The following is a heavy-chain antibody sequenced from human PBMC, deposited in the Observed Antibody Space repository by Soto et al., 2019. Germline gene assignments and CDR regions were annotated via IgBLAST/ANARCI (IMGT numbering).Heavy chain of an antibody. Sequence: QVQLVESGGGVVQPGRSLRLSCAASGFTFSSYSMHWVRQAPGKGLEWVAVISYDGSDKYYADSVKGRFTISRDNSKNTLYLQMNSLRAEDTAVYYCAREAGVYGSGSYGMDVWGQGTTVTFAS. J-gene: IGHJ6*02. D-gene: IGHD3-10*01. CDR3: AREAGVYGSGSYGMDV. CDR1: GFTFSSYS. CDR2: ISYDGSDK. V-gene: IGHV3-30-3*01.